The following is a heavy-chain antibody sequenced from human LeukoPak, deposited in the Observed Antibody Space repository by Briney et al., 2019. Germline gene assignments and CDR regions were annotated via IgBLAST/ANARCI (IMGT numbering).Heavy chain of an antibody. CDR2: IYFSGTT. Sequence: SETLSLTCSVFGGSISSGGFYWNWIRQHPGKGLEWIGYIYFSGTTYYNPSLKSRVTISMDTSKNQFSLNLSSVTAADTAVYYCARLKLTTVVNAFDIWGQGTMVTVSS. CDR3: ARLKLTTVVNAFDI. CDR1: GGSISSGGFY. V-gene: IGHV4-31*03. J-gene: IGHJ3*02. D-gene: IGHD4-23*01.